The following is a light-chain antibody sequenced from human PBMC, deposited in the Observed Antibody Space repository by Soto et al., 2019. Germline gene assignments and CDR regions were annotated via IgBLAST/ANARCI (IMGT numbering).Light chain of an antibody. CDR3: QQYGSSSWT. J-gene: IGKJ1*01. CDR1: QSVSSSY. CDR2: GAS. Sequence: EIVLTQSPGTLSLSPGERATLSCRASQSVSSSYLAWYQQKPGQAPRLLIYGASSRATGIPDRFSGSGSGTDFTLTIRRMEPEDFAVYYGQQYGSSSWTFGKGTKVEIK. V-gene: IGKV3-20*01.